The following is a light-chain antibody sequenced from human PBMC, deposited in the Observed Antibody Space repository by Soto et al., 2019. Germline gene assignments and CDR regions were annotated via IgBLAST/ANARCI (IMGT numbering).Light chain of an antibody. V-gene: IGKV3-15*01. CDR1: QSVGSN. CDR2: GAS. CDR3: QQYNDGRRT. Sequence: EIVMTQSPATLSVSPGERATLSCRASQSVGSNLAWYQQKPGQAPRLLIYGASTRATGIPARFGGSGWGTEFTLTMSSLQSEDFAVDHCQQYNDGRRTLAQETKGEIK. J-gene: IGKJ1*01.